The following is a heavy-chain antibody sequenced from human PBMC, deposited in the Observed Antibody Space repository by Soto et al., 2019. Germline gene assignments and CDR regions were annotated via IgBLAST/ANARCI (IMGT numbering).Heavy chain of an antibody. CDR2: INHSGST. Sequence: QVQLQQWGAGLLKPSETLSLTCAVYGGSFSGYYWSWIRQPPGKGLEWIGEINHSGSTNYNPSLKSRVTISVASSKSLFSLQLSSVTAADTAVYYCARDRGYSYGTFDYWGQGTLVTVSS. CDR1: GGSFSGYY. D-gene: IGHD5-18*01. J-gene: IGHJ4*02. V-gene: IGHV4-34*01. CDR3: ARDRGYSYGTFDY.